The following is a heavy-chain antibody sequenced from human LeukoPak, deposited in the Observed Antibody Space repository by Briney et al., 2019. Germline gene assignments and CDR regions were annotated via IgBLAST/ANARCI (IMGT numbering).Heavy chain of an antibody. D-gene: IGHD4-17*01. Sequence: SETLSLTCTVSGGSISSYYWSWLRQPPGKGLEWIGYIYYSGSTNYNPSLKSRVTISVDTSKNQFSLKLSSVTAADTAVYYCARADDDYGDFSFDYWGQGTLVTVSS. J-gene: IGHJ4*02. V-gene: IGHV4-59*08. CDR1: GGSISSYY. CDR2: IYYSGST. CDR3: ARADDDYGDFSFDY.